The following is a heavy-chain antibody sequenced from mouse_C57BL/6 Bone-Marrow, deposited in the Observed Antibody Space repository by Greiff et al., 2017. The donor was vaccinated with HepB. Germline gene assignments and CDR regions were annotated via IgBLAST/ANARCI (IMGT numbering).Heavy chain of an antibody. CDR2: ISAGGSYT. J-gene: IGHJ1*03. D-gene: IGHD1-1*01. CDR3: ARSTVVATDWYCEV. CDR1: GFTFSSYA. V-gene: IGHV5-4*03. Sequence: DVMLVESGGGLVKPGGSLKLSCAASGFTFSSYAMSWVRQTPEKRLEWVATISAGGSYTYYPDNVKGRFTISRDNAKNNLYLQMSHLKSEDTAMYYCARSTVVATDWYCEVWGTGTTVTVSS.